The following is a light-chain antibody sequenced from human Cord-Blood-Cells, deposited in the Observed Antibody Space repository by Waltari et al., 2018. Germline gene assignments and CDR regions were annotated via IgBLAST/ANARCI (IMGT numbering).Light chain of an antibody. CDR1: PSVSSN. CDR2: GAS. J-gene: IGKJ1*01. Sequence: EIVMTQSPATLSVSPGERATLSCRASPSVSSNLAWYQQKPGQAPRLLIYGASTRATGIPARVSGSWSGTEFTLTISSLQSEDFAVYYCQQYNNWPPWTFGQGTKVEIK. V-gene: IGKV3-15*01. CDR3: QQYNNWPPWT.